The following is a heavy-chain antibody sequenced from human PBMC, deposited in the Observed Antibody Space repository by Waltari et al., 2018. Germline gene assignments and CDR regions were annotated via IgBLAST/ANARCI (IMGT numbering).Heavy chain of an antibody. Sequence: EVQLVESGGGLVQPGGSLRLSCAASGFTFSSYWMHWVRQAPGKGLVWVSRINTDGSSTSYADSVKGRFTISRDNAKNTLYLQMNSLRAEDTAVYYCARVDIVVVYGWYFDLWGRGTLVTVSS. D-gene: IGHD2-15*01. CDR3: ARVDIVVVYGWYFDL. CDR2: INTDGSST. CDR1: GFTFSSYW. V-gene: IGHV3-74*01. J-gene: IGHJ2*01.